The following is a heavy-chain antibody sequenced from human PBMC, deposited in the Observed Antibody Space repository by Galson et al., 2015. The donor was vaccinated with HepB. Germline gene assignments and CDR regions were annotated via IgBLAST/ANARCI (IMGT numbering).Heavy chain of an antibody. CDR1: GGSFSGDY. V-gene: IGHV4-34*01. J-gene: IGHJ4*02. Sequence: SETLSLTCAVYGGSFSGDYWSWVRQPPGKGLEWIGEIYYSGGTKYNPSLKSRVTISVDTSKNQFSLKLSSVTAADTAVYYCARHRRSLGSSWYRGFDYWGQGTLVTVSS. CDR2: IYYSGGT. CDR3: ARHRRSLGSSWYRGFDY. D-gene: IGHD6-13*01.